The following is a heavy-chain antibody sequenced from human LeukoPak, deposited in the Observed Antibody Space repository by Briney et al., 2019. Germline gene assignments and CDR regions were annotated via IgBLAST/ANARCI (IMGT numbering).Heavy chain of an antibody. CDR3: ARIRCGHSGSVCYNH. V-gene: IGHV4-34*01. Sequence: PSETLSLTCGVFGVSINDYYWSWIRQSPGKGLEWIGEISHTEGTRYNPSLESRATMSVGTSENQLSLKLIFVTAADTAVYYCARIRCGHSGSVCYNHWGLETLVTVSS. J-gene: IGHJ4*02. CDR2: ISHTEGT. D-gene: IGHD3-9*01. CDR1: GVSINDYY.